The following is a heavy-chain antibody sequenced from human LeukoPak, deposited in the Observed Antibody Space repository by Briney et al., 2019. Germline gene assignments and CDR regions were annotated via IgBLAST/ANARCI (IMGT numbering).Heavy chain of an antibody. CDR1: GGTFSSYA. J-gene: IGHJ4*02. CDR3: ASSITITIFGVVKEYYFDY. V-gene: IGHV1-69*13. CDR2: IIPIFGTA. D-gene: IGHD3-3*01. Sequence: ASVKVSCKASGGTFSSYAISWVRQAPGQGLEWMGGIIPIFGTANYAQKFQGRVTITADESTSTAYMELSSLRSEDTAVYCCASSITITIFGVVKEYYFDYWGQGTLVTVSS.